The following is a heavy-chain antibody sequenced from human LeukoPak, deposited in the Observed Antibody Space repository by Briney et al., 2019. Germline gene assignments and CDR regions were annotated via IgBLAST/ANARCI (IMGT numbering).Heavy chain of an antibody. CDR1: GGSIGGHTFY. V-gene: IGHV4-39*01. CDR3: ARLTALAGHRGAFDI. D-gene: IGHD6-19*01. J-gene: IGHJ3*02. CDR2: IYYNGNT. Sequence: SETLSLTCNVSGGSIGGHTFYWDWIRQPRGKGLEWIATIYYNGNTFYNPSLKSRVAISIDMSKSQFSLHLSSVTAADTAIYYCARLTALAGHRGAFDIWGPGTMVTVSS.